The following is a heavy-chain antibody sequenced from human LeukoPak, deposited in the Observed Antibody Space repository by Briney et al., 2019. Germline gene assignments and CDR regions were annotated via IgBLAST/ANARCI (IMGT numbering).Heavy chain of an antibody. D-gene: IGHD1-26*01. CDR2: INHSGST. CDR3: ATPYSGGYQGLDI. Sequence: KPSETLSLTCAVYGGSFSGYYWSWVRQPPGKGLEWIGEINHSGSTDYNPSLKSRVTISVDTSKNQFSLKLSSVTAADTAVYYCATPYSGGYQGLDIWGQGTMVTVSS. J-gene: IGHJ3*02. V-gene: IGHV4-34*01. CDR1: GGSFSGYY.